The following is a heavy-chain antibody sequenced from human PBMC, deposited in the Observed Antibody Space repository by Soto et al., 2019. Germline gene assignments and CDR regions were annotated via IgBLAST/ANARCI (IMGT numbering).Heavy chain of an antibody. CDR3: TRVSDSNDY. CDR1: GFTFSSYE. V-gene: IGHV3-48*03. J-gene: IGHJ4*02. D-gene: IGHD3-22*01. Sequence: PGGSLRLSCVGSGFTFSSYEMNWVRQAPGKGLEWVSNIRSSGRSINYADSVKGRFTVSRDNAKNSLYLQMNSLRAEDTAVYYCTRVSDSNDYWGQGTLVTVSS. CDR2: IRSSGRSI.